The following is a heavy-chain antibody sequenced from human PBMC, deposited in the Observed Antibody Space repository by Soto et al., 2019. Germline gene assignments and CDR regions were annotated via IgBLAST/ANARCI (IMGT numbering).Heavy chain of an antibody. V-gene: IGHV1-69*06. CDR3: ARGLDYEIVTGYVSSVY. D-gene: IGHD3-9*01. CDR2: IIPIFGTA. Sequence: QVQLVQSGAEVKKPGSSVKVSCKASGGTFSSYAISWVRQAPGQGLEWMGGIIPIFGTANYAQKFQGRVTITADKSTSTAYMELSSLRSEDTAVYYCARGLDYEIVTGYVSSVYCGQGTLVTVSS. J-gene: IGHJ4*02. CDR1: GGTFSSYA.